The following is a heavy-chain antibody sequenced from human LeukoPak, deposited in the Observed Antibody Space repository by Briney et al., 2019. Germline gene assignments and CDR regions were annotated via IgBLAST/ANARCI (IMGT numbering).Heavy chain of an antibody. CDR1: GGSISSYY. D-gene: IGHD3-9*01. J-gene: IGHJ4*02. CDR3: ARHSPSWALFWVNLYFDY. CDR2: IYTSGST. V-gene: IGHV4-4*09. Sequence: SGTLSLTCTVSGGSISSYYWSWIRQPPGKGLEWIGYIYTSGSTNYNPSLKSRVTISVDTSKNQFSLKLSSVTAADTAVYYCARHSPSWALFWVNLYFDYWGQGTLVTVSS.